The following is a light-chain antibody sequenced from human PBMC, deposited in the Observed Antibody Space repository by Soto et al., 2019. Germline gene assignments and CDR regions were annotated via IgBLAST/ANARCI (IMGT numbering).Light chain of an antibody. Sequence: DIQMTQSPSSLSASVGDRVTITCRASQSISSYLNWYQQKPGKAPKLLIYAASSLQSGVPSRFSGSGSRTDFTLTISSLQPEEFATYYCQQSYSTPYTFGQGTKLEIK. CDR2: AAS. CDR1: QSISSY. V-gene: IGKV1-39*01. CDR3: QQSYSTPYT. J-gene: IGKJ2*01.